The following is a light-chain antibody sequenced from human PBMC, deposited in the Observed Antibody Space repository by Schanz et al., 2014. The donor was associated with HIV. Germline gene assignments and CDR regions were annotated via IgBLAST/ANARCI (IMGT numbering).Light chain of an antibody. Sequence: DILLTQSPVTLSLSPGERATLSCRASQGISTSYLAWYQQKPGQAPTLLIYAASSRASGVPDRFSGSGSGADFTLTISGLEPEDYAVYYCQQYGSPPWTFGQGTKVEIK. CDR2: AAS. CDR1: QGISTSY. CDR3: QQYGSPPWT. V-gene: IGKV3-20*01. J-gene: IGKJ1*01.